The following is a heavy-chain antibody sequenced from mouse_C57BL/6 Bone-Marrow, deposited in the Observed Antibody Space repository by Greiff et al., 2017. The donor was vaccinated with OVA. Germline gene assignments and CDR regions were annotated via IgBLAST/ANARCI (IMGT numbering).Heavy chain of an antibody. CDR3: ARDDWDGGLGYFDV. V-gene: IGHV1-59*01. CDR2: IDPSDSYT. CDR1: GYTFTSYW. Sequence: QVQLQQPGAELVRPGTSVKLSCKASGYTFTSYWMHWVKQRPGQGLEWIGVIDPSDSYTNYTQKFKGKATLTVDTSSSTAYMQLSSLTSEDSAVYYCARDDWDGGLGYFDVWGTGTTVTVSS. J-gene: IGHJ1*03. D-gene: IGHD4-1*01.